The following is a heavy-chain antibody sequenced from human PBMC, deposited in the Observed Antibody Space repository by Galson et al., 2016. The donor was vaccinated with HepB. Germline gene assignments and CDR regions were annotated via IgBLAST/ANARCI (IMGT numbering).Heavy chain of an antibody. CDR2: FYPGDSNT. Sequence: QSGAEVKKPGESLKISCKGSGYSFTNYWIVWVRQMPGKGLEWMGAFYPGDSNTRYSPSFQGQVTISADLSTNTAYLQWSSLKASDTAMFYCARERAYSYGRGPIDYWGQGTLVTVSS. CDR1: GYSFTNYW. CDR3: ARERAYSYGRGPIDY. D-gene: IGHD5-18*01. J-gene: IGHJ4*02. V-gene: IGHV5-51*01.